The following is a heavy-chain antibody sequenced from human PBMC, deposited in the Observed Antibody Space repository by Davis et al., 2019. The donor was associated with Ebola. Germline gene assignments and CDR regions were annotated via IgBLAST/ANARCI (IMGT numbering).Heavy chain of an antibody. J-gene: IGHJ4*02. D-gene: IGHD3-3*01. Sequence: SVKVSCKASGGTFSSYAISWVRPAPGQGLEWMGWINPNSGGTNYAQKFQGWVTMTRDTSISTAYMELSRLRSDDTAVYYCARDGELGIPSWSGYWGQGTLVTVSS. V-gene: IGHV1-2*04. CDR1: GGTFSSYA. CDR3: ARDGELGIPSWSGY. CDR2: INPNSGGT.